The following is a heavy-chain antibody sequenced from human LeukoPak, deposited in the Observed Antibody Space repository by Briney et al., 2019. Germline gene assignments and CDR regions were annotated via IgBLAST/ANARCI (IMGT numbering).Heavy chain of an antibody. CDR2: IYYSGST. CDR1: GGSISSSSYY. Sequence: SETLSLTCTVSGGSISSSSYYWGWIRQPPGKGLEWIGSIYYSGSTYYNPSLKSRVTISVDTSKNQFSLKLSSVTAADTAVYYCARVPIDYGDLYFDYWGQGTLVTVSS. D-gene: IGHD4-17*01. J-gene: IGHJ4*02. V-gene: IGHV4-39*07. CDR3: ARVPIDYGDLYFDY.